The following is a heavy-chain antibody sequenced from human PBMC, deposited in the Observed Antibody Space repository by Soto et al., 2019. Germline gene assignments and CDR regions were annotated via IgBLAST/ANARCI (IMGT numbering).Heavy chain of an antibody. D-gene: IGHD2-2*01. CDR2: IFPLLGVT. J-gene: IGHJ3*01. Sequence: QVQLVQSGAEVKKPGSSVKVSCKVSRGTFSSYTISWVRQAPGQGLEWMGRIFPLLGVTNFAQKFQGRLTITADKATSTVYMELSSLRSDDTAVLHCAREGERVVVVPAAMRDDAFDVWGQGTMVTVSS. V-gene: IGHV1-69*08. CDR1: RGTFSSYT. CDR3: AREGERVVVVPAAMRDDAFDV.